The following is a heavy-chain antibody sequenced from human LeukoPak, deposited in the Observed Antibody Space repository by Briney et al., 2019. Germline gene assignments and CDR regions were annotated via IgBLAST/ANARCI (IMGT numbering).Heavy chain of an antibody. CDR1: GGSISSDY. J-gene: IGHJ3*02. V-gene: IGHV4-59*12. Sequence: TSETLSLTCTVSGGSISSDYWSWVRQPPGKGLDWIGYIYYIGTTNYNPSLMSRVTISVDTSKNQFSLKLSSVTAADTAVYYCARIFTYYYDSSGYYDAFDIWGQGTMVTVSS. D-gene: IGHD3-22*01. CDR2: IYYIGTT. CDR3: ARIFTYYYDSSGYYDAFDI.